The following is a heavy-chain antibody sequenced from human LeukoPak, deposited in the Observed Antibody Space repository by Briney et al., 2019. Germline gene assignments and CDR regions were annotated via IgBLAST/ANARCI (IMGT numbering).Heavy chain of an antibody. J-gene: IGHJ6*03. Sequence: GGSLRLSCAASGFTFSSYSMNWVRQAPGKGLEWVSYICSSSSTIYYADSVKGRFTISRDNAKNSLYLQMNSLRAENTAVYYCARSGLLSGSSPITMDVWGKGTTVTVSS. D-gene: IGHD6-6*01. CDR3: ARSGLLSGSSPITMDV. V-gene: IGHV3-48*01. CDR1: GFTFSSYS. CDR2: ICSSSSTI.